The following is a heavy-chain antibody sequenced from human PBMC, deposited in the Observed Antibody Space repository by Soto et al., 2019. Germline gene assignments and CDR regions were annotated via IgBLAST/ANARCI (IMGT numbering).Heavy chain of an antibody. CDR3: ARDPGIAAPRD. CDR2: IISDGSST. D-gene: IGHD6-13*01. V-gene: IGHV3-74*01. CDR1: GFTFSSYW. Sequence: EVQLVESGGGLVQPGGSLRLSCAASGFTFSSYWMHWVRQAPGKGLVWVSRIISDGSSTSYADSVKGRFTISRDNAKNTLYMHMNSLRAEDTAVYYCARDPGIAAPRDWGQGTLVTVSS. J-gene: IGHJ4*02.